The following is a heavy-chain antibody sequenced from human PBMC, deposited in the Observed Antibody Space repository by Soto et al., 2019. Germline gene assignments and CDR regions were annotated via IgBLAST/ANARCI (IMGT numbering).Heavy chain of an antibody. CDR1: GGSVSSRTYY. Sequence: PSETLSLTCTVSGGSVSSRTYYWSWIRQPPGEGLEWIGYIYYSGSTNYNPSLKSRVTISVDTSKNQFSLKLSSVTAADTAVYYCARAGSSSSWYCFGQWGQGTLVTVSS. J-gene: IGHJ4*02. CDR3: ARAGSSSSWYCFGQ. CDR2: IYYSGST. V-gene: IGHV4-61*01. D-gene: IGHD6-6*01.